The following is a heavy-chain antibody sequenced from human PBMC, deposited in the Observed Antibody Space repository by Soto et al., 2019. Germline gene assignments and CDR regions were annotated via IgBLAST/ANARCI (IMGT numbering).Heavy chain of an antibody. V-gene: IGHV3-21*04. CDR3: ARELRETYSGYASHLDY. CDR2: ISSSSSYI. J-gene: IGHJ4*02. Sequence: GGSLRLSCAASGFTFSSYSMNWVRQAPGKGLEWVSSISSSSSYIYYADSVKGRFTISRDNAKNSLYLQMNSLRAEDTAVYYCARELRETYSGYASHLDYWGQGTLVTVSS. CDR1: GFTFSSYS. D-gene: IGHD5-12*01.